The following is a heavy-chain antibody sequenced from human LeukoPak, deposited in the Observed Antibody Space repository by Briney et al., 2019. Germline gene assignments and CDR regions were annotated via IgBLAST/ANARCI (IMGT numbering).Heavy chain of an antibody. Sequence: SETLSLTCTVPGGSISSSRYYWGWIRQPPGKGLEWIERIYYSGSTYYIPSLKSRVTISVDTSKNQFSLKLSSVTAADTAVYYCARAPHKTAFDIWGQGTMVTVSS. CDR3: ARAPHKTAFDI. J-gene: IGHJ3*02. CDR2: IYYSGST. V-gene: IGHV4-39*07. CDR1: GGSISSSRYY.